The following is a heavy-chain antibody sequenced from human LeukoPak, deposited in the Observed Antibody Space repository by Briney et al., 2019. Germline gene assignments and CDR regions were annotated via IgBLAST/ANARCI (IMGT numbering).Heavy chain of an antibody. V-gene: IGHV1-8*01. CDR1: GYTFTTYD. J-gene: IGHJ4*02. Sequence: ASVKVSCKASGYTFTTYDITWVRQATGQGLEWMGWMNPNSGDTAYAQKFQGRVAMTRDTSISTAYMELSSLRSEDTAVYYCARGLGDYYDTSTYYYAVPAHWGQGTLVTLSS. D-gene: IGHD3-22*01. CDR3: ARGLGDYYDTSTYYYAVPAH. CDR2: MNPNSGDT.